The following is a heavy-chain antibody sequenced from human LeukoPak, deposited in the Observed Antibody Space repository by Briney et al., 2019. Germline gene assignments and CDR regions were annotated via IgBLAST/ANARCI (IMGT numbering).Heavy chain of an antibody. CDR2: IYTSGST. D-gene: IGHD3-3*01. J-gene: IGHJ2*01. CDR1: GGSISSGSYY. CDR3: ARDLPFWSGYLYFDL. Sequence: SQTLSLTCTVSGGSISSGSYYWSWIRQPAGKGLEWIGRIYTSGSTNYNPSLKSRVTISVDTSKNQFSLKLSSVTAADTAVYYCARDLPFWSGYLYFDLWGRGTLVTVSS. V-gene: IGHV4-61*02.